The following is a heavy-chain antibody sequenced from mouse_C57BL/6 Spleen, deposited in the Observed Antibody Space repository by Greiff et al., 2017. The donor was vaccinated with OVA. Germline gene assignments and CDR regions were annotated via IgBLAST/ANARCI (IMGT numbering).Heavy chain of an antibody. Sequence: EVQVVESGGGLVQPGGSMKLSCAASGFTFSDAWMDWVRQSPEKGLEWVAEIRNKANNHATYYAESVKGRFTISRDDSKSSVYLQMNSLRAEDTGIYYCTQYTVVAHWYFDVWGTGTTVTVSS. V-gene: IGHV6-6*01. CDR3: TQYTVVAHWYFDV. CDR1: GFTFSDAW. CDR2: IRNKANNHAT. J-gene: IGHJ1*03. D-gene: IGHD1-1*01.